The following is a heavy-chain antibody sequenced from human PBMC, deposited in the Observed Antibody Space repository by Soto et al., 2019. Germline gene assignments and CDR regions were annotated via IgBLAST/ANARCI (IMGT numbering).Heavy chain of an antibody. D-gene: IGHD3-3*01. CDR2: IIPIFGTA. V-gene: IGHV1-69*13. J-gene: IGHJ4*02. CDR1: GGTFSSYA. Sequence: SVKVSCKASGGTFSSYAISWVRQAPGQGLEWMGGIIPIFGTANYAQKFQGRVTMTADASTSTAYMELRSLRSDDTAVYYCARDPPSFGVVDDYWGQGTLVTVSS. CDR3: ARDPPSFGVVDDY.